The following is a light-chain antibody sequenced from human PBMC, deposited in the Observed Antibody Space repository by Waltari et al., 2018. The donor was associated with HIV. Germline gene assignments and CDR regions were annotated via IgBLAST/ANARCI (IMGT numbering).Light chain of an antibody. CDR3: SYISSNILL. Sequence: QSALTQPASVSASPGQSITISCTETSSGVGGYNYVSWYQQHPGKAPKLMIYHVSHRPSGVSSRFSGSKSGNTASLTISGLQAEDEAHYYCSYISSNILLFGGGTKVTVL. CDR1: SSGVGGYNY. J-gene: IGLJ2*01. V-gene: IGLV2-14*01. CDR2: HVS.